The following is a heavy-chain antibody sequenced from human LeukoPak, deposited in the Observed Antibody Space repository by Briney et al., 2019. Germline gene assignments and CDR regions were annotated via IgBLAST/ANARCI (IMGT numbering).Heavy chain of an antibody. V-gene: IGHV1-69*01. CDR2: IIPEFGTE. CDR1: GGTFSNYA. D-gene: IGHD2-2*01. CDR3: ARGVIVVPTAVRTL. Sequence: SVKVSCKASGGTFSNYAINWVRQAPGQGLEWMGGIIPEFGTENYAQKFQGRVTITADESTNTAYMELSRLRSEDTAVYYCARGVIVVPTAVRTLWGQGTLVTVSS. J-gene: IGHJ4*02.